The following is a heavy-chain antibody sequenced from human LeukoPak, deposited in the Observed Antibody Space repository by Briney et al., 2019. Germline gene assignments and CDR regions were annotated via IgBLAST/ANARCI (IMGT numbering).Heavy chain of an antibody. CDR1: GGSFSGYY. J-gene: IGHJ3*02. CDR3: ARREWDQRRFDI. Sequence: PSETLSLTCAVYGGSFSGYYWSWIRQPPGKGLEWIGEINHSGSTNYNPSLKSRVTISVDTSKNQFSLKLSSVTAADTAVYYCARREWDQRRFDIWGQGTMVTVSS. D-gene: IGHD1-26*01. V-gene: IGHV4-34*01. CDR2: INHSGST.